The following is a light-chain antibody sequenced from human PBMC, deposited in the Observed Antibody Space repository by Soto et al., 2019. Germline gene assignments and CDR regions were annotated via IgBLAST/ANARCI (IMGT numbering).Light chain of an antibody. CDR1: QSISSW. CDR3: QQYNSYQWT. J-gene: IGKJ1*01. V-gene: IGKV1-5*03. Sequence: DIQMTQSPSSLPASVGDRVTIPCRASQSISSWLAWYQQKPGKAPKLLIYKASSLESGVPSRFSGSGSGTEFTLTISSLQPDDFATYYCQQYNSYQWTFGQGTKVDI. CDR2: KAS.